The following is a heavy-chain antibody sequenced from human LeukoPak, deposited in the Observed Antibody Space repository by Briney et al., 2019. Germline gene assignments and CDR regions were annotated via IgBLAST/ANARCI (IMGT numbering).Heavy chain of an antibody. CDR1: GFTFSGYY. J-gene: IGHJ6*02. D-gene: IGHD3-3*01. CDR3: ARDRNPGYYDFWSGYDKDYYYGMDV. V-gene: IGHV3-74*01. CDR2: INGVGTQT. Sequence: GGSLRLSCAASGFTFSGYYMFWVRQVPGKGLMWVSHINGVGTQTTYADTVKGRFTISRDNAKNSLYLQMNSLRAEDTAVYYCARDRNPGYYDFWSGYDKDYYYGMDVWGQGTTVTVSS.